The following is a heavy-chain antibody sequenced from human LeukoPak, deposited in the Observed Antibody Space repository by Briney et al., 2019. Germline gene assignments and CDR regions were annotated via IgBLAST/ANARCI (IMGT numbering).Heavy chain of an antibody. CDR2: ISYDGSNK. Sequence: PGGSLRLSCAASGFTFSSYAMHWVRQAPGKGLEWVAVISYDGSNKYYADSVKGRFTISRDNSKYTLYLQMNSLRAEDTAVYYCARDEVRLRYFDWSHLDYWGQGTLVTVSS. V-gene: IGHV3-30*04. D-gene: IGHD3-9*01. J-gene: IGHJ4*02. CDR1: GFTFSSYA. CDR3: ARDEVRLRYFDWSHLDY.